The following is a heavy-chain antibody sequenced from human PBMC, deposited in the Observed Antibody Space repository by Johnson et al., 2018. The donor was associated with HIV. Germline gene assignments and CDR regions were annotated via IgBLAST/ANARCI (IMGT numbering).Heavy chain of an antibody. Sequence: EVQLVESGGGVVQPGRSLRLSCAASGFTFTNYWMSWVRQAPGKGLEWVANIKQDGSEKYYVDSVKGRFTISRDNSKNTLYLQMNSLRAEDTAVYYCAKDLEEGQQWLIGAFDIWGQGTMVTVSS. CDR3: AKDLEEGQQWLIGAFDI. V-gene: IGHV3-7*01. J-gene: IGHJ3*02. CDR1: GFTFTNYW. D-gene: IGHD6-19*01. CDR2: IKQDGSEK.